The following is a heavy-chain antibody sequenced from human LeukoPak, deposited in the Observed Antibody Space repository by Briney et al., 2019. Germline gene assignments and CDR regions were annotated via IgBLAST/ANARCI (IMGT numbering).Heavy chain of an antibody. Sequence: SETLSLTCAVYGGSFSGYYWSWIRQPPGKGLEWIGEINHSGSTNYNPSLKSRVTISVDTSKNQFSLKLSSVTAADTAVYYCARGCSGWPYNRFDPWGQGTLVTVSS. D-gene: IGHD6-19*01. V-gene: IGHV4-34*01. CDR1: GGSFSGYY. J-gene: IGHJ5*02. CDR2: INHSGST. CDR3: ARGCSGWPYNRFDP.